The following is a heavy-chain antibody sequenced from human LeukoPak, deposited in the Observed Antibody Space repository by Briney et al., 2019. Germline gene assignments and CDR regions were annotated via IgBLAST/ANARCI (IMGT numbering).Heavy chain of an antibody. V-gene: IGHV4-39*01. D-gene: IGHD2-2*01. J-gene: IGHJ5*02. CDR3: ARQGVVVPGAFDP. CDR1: GGSISSSSYY. CDR2: IYYSGST. Sequence: PSETLSLTCTVSGGSISSSSYYWGWIRQPPGKGLEWIGSIYYSGSTYYNPSLKSRVTIAVDTSKNQFSLKLSSVTAADTAVYYCARQGVVVPGAFDPWGQGTRVTVSS.